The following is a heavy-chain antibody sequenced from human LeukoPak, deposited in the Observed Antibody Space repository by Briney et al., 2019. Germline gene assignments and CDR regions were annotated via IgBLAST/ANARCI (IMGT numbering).Heavy chain of an antibody. V-gene: IGHV1-46*01. D-gene: IGHD3-9*01. J-gene: IGHJ3*01. Sequence: ASVKVSCKASGYTFITYYMHWVRQAPGQGLEWMGIINPSGGSTSYAQKFQGRATMTGDTSTSTAYMELRSLRSDDTAVYYCARDFTPLRYFDWLPKRGAFDVWGQGTMVTVSS. CDR2: INPSGGST. CDR1: GYTFITYY. CDR3: ARDFTPLRYFDWLPKRGAFDV.